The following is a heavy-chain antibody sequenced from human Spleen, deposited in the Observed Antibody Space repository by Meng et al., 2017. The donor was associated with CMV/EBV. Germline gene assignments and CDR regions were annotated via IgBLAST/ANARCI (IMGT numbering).Heavy chain of an antibody. Sequence: YGGSFSGYYWSWIRQPPGKGLEWIGEINHSGSTNYNPSLKSRVTISVDKSKNQFSLKLSSVTAADTAVYYCAIGGCSGGSCYPNWFDPWGQGTLVTVSS. V-gene: IGHV4-34*01. D-gene: IGHD2-15*01. CDR2: INHSGST. CDR1: GGSFSGYY. J-gene: IGHJ5*02. CDR3: AIGGCSGGSCYPNWFDP.